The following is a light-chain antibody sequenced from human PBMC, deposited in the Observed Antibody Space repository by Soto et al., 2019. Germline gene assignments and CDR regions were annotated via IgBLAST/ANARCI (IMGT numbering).Light chain of an antibody. Sequence: QSALTQPRSVSGSPGQSVTISCTGTSSDVGGYDYVSWFQQYPGKAPKLMIYDVSKRPSGVPDRFSGSKSGNTASLTISGLQAEDEAEYSCCSYAGNYTYVFGTGTKVTVL. CDR3: CSYAGNYTYV. J-gene: IGLJ1*01. CDR1: SSDVGGYDY. CDR2: DVS. V-gene: IGLV2-11*01.